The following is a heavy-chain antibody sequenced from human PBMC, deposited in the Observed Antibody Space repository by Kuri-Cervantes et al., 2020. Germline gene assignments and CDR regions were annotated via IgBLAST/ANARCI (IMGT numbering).Heavy chain of an antibody. CDR2: ISGFNGET. V-gene: IGHV1-18*01. J-gene: IGHJ4*02. D-gene: IGHD3-22*01. CDR3: ARDRARGSGYYYFDY. CDR1: GYPFSSYG. Sequence: ASVKVSCKASGYPFSSYGIDWVRQAPGQGLEWIGWISGFNGETKYAQGFQGRVTLTTDTSTSTAYMELSSLRSEDTAVYYCARDRARGSGYYYFDYWGQGTLVTVSS.